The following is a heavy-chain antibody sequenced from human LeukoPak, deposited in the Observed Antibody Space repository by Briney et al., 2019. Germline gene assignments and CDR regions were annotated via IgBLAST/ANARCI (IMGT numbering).Heavy chain of an antibody. CDR2: ISAYNGNT. J-gene: IGHJ5*02. V-gene: IGHV1-18*01. CDR1: GYTFTSYG. Sequence: GASVKVSCKASGYTFTSYGISWVRQAPGQGLEWMGWISAYNGNTNYAQKLQGRVTMTTDTSTSTAYMELRSLRSDDTAVYYCARRGLTRYSGYDFSPDGSYWFDPWGQGTLVTVSS. D-gene: IGHD5-12*01. CDR3: ARRGLTRYSGYDFSPDGSYWFDP.